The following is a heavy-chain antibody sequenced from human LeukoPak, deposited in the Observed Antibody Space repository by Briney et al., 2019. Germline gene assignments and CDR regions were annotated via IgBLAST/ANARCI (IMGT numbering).Heavy chain of an antibody. Sequence: GASVKVSCKASGYTFTSYYMHWVRQAPGQGLEWMGGIIPIFGTANYAQKFQGRVTITADESTSTAYMELSSLRSEDTAVYYCARDPSYSGSFDYFDYWGQGTLVTVSS. D-gene: IGHD1-26*01. J-gene: IGHJ4*02. V-gene: IGHV1-69*13. CDR1: GYTFTSYY. CDR2: IIPIFGTA. CDR3: ARDPSYSGSFDYFDY.